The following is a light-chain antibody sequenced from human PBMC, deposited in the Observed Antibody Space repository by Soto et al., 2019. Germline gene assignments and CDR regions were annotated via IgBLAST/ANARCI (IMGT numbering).Light chain of an antibody. CDR3: SSHGNKNV. CDR1: SSDVGGYNY. CDR2: EVT. V-gene: IGLV2-8*01. Sequence: QSVLTQPPSASGSPGQSVTISCNGTSSDVGGYNYVSWYQQHPGKAPKLLIYEVTKRPSGVPDRFSGSKSGNTASLTVSGLQADDEADYYCSSHGNKNVLGSGTKVTVL. J-gene: IGLJ1*01.